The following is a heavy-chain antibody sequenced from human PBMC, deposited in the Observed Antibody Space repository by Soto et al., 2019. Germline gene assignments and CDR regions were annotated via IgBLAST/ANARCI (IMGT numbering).Heavy chain of an antibody. V-gene: IGHV4-38-2*01. CDR3: ARVDPGGMDV. Sequence: PSETLSLTCAVSGYSVSSGYYWGWIRQPPGKGLEWIGSIYHSGSTYYYPSLKSRVTISVDTSKNQFSLKLSSVTAADTAVYYCARVDPGGMDVWGQGTTVTVSS. J-gene: IGHJ6*02. CDR1: GYSVSSGYY. CDR2: IYHSGST.